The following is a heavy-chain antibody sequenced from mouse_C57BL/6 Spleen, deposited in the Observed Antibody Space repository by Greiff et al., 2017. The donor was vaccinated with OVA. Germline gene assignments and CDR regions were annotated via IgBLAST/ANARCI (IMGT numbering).Heavy chain of an antibody. Sequence: QVQLQQSGADLARPGASVKMSCKASGYTFTSYTMHWVKQRPGQGLEWIGYINPSSGYTKYNQKFKDKATLTADKSSSTAYMQLSSLTSEDSAVYYCARSTGYDLDYWGQGTTLTVSS. D-gene: IGHD2-2*01. J-gene: IGHJ2*01. V-gene: IGHV1-4*01. CDR1: GYTFTSYT. CDR2: INPSSGYT. CDR3: ARSTGYDLDY.